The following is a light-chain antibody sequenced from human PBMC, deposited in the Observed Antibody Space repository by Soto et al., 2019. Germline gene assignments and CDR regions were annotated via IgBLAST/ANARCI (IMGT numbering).Light chain of an antibody. CDR2: YAS. Sequence: DIQMTQSPCSLSASVGDRVTITCRASQGVSAYLLWYQQTPGRAPKLLIYYASNLFSGDPSRFSGSGSGTNFTLTSSIMQPVDFSTYYCQQSYRTPQTVGQGPKLETK. CDR1: QGVSAY. CDR3: QQSYRTPQT. V-gene: IGKV1-39*01. J-gene: IGKJ2*01.